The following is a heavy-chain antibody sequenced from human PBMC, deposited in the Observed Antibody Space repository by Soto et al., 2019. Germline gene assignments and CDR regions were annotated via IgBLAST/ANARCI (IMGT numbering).Heavy chain of an antibody. J-gene: IGHJ6*03. CDR2: IIPILGIA. D-gene: IGHD2-15*01. CDR3: AGDCSGGSCYRYYYYYYMDV. CDR1: GGTFSSYT. V-gene: IGHV1-69*02. Sequence: QVQLVQSGAEVKKPGSSVKVSCKASGGTFSSYTISWVGQAPGQGLEWMGRIIPILGIANYAQKFQGRVTITADKSTSTAYMDLSSLRSEDTAVYYCAGDCSGGSCYRYYYYYYMDVWGKGTTVTVSS.